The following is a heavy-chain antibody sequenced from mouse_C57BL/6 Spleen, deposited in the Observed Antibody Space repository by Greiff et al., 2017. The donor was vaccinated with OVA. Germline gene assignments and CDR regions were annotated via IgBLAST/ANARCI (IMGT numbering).Heavy chain of an antibody. CDR1: GFTFSDYG. V-gene: IGHV5-17*01. CDR2: ISSGSSTI. J-gene: IGHJ1*03. CDR3: ARTGTDWYFDV. Sequence: EVKVEESGGGLVKPGGSLKLSCAASGFTFSDYGMHWVRQAPEKGLEWVAYISSGSSTIYYADTVKGRFTISRDNVKNTLFLQMTSLRSEDTAMYYCARTGTDWYFDVWGTGTTVTVSS. D-gene: IGHD4-1*01.